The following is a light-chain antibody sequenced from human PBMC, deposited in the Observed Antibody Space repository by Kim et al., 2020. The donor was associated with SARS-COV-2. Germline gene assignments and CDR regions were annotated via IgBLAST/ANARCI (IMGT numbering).Light chain of an antibody. J-gene: IGLJ3*02. Sequence: SYELTQPSSVSVSPGQKARITCSGDVLAKKYARWFQQKPGQAPVLVIYKDSERPSGIPERFSGSSSGTTVTLTISGAQVEDEADYYCYSAADNTWVFGGGTQLTVL. V-gene: IGLV3-27*01. CDR1: VLAKKY. CDR2: KDS. CDR3: YSAADNTWV.